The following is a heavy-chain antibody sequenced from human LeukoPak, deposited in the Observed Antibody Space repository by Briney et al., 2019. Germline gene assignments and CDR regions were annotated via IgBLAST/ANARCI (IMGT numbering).Heavy chain of an antibody. CDR1: GYTFTGYY. D-gene: IGHD2-21*02. Sequence: GASVKVSCKASGYTFTGYYMHWVRQAPGQGLEWMGWINPNSGGTNYAQKFQGRVTMTTDTSTSTAYMELRSLRPDDTAVYYCARDWGLAYCGGDCYYEFDPWGQGTLVTVSS. CDR2: INPNSGGT. CDR3: ARDWGLAYCGGDCYYEFDP. J-gene: IGHJ5*02. V-gene: IGHV1-2*02.